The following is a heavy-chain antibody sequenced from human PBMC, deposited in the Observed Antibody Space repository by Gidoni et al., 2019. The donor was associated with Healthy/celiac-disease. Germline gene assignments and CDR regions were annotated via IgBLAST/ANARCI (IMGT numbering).Heavy chain of an antibody. CDR1: GGSISLYY. D-gene: IGHD1-26*01. CDR3: ARVGGATTIDY. J-gene: IGHJ4*02. V-gene: IGHV4-59*01. CDR2: IYYSGST. Sequence: QVQLQESGPGLAKPSETLSLTCTVSGGSISLYYWSWIRQPPGKGLEWIGYIYYSGSTNYNPSLKSRVTISVDTSKNQFSLKLSSVTAADTAVYYCARVGGATTIDYWGQGTLVTVSS.